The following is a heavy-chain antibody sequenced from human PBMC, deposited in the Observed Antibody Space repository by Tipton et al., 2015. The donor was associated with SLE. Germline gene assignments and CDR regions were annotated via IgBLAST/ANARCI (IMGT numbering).Heavy chain of an antibody. J-gene: IGHJ3*02. CDR1: GGSFSGYY. Sequence: LRLSCAVYGGSFSGYYWSWIRHPQGKGLAGIGEINHSGRTNYNPSLKSRVTISVDTSKNQFSLKLRSVTTADTAVYYCAGPAPGVQGVNDAFDIWGRGIMVTASS. CDR3: AGPAPGVQGVNDAFDI. V-gene: IGHV4-34*01. CDR2: INHSGRT. D-gene: IGHD3-10*01.